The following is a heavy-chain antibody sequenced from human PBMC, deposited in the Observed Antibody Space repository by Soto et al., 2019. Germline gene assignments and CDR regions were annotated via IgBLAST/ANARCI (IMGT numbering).Heavy chain of an antibody. CDR1: GYTFTSYG. D-gene: IGHD2-2*01. V-gene: IGHV1-18*01. CDR2: ISAYNGNT. J-gene: IGHJ6*03. Sequence: ASVKVSCKASGYTFTSYGISWVRQAPGQGLEWTGWISAYNGNTNYAQKLQGRVTMTTDTSTSTAYMELRSLRSDDTAVYYCARDSGDIVVVPAANTYYYYYMDVWGKGTTVTVSS. CDR3: ARDSGDIVVVPAANTYYYYYMDV.